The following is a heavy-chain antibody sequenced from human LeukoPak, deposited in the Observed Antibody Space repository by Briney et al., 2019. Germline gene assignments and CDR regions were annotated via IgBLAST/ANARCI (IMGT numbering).Heavy chain of an antibody. CDR1: GGSISSYY. J-gene: IGHJ4*02. Sequence: SETLSLTCTVSGGSISSYYWSWIRQPAGKGLEWIGRIYTSGSTNYNPSLKSRVSMSADTSKNQFSLKLRSVTAADTAVYYCARDRLGAFSYYFDLWGQGTLITVSS. CDR2: IYTSGST. V-gene: IGHV4-4*07. CDR3: ARDRLGAFSYYFDL. D-gene: IGHD4-11*01.